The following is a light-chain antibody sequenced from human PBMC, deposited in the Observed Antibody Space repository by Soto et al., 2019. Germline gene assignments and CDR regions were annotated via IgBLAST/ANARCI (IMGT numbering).Light chain of an antibody. V-gene: IGLV1-47*01. CDR2: RNN. Sequence: QSVLTQSPSASGTPGQTVTISCSGSSGTNYVYWYQQLPGTAPKLLIYRNNQRPSGVPDRFSGSKSGTSASLAISGLRSDDEADYYCAAWDDSLSGFYVFGTGTKVTVL. CDR3: AAWDDSLSGFYV. CDR1: SGTNY. J-gene: IGLJ1*01.